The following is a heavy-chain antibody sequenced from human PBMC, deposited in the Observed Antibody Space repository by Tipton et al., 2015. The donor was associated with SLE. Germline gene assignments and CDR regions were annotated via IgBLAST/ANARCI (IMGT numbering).Heavy chain of an antibody. CDR2: IYTSGST. D-gene: IGHD1-26*01. CDR3: ARGGGWEPVFDY. CDR1: GGSISSGSYY. V-gene: IGHV4-61*09. J-gene: IGHJ4*02. Sequence: TLSLTCTVSGGSISSGSYYWSWIRQPAGKGLEWIGYIYTSGSTNYNPSLKSRVTISVDTSKNQFSLKLSSVTAADTAVYYCARGGGWEPVFDYWGQGTLVTVSS.